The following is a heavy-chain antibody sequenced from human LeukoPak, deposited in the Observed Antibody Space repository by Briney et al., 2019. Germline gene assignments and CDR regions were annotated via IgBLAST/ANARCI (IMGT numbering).Heavy chain of an antibody. V-gene: IGHV3-23*01. D-gene: IGHD1-14*01. CDR1: GFTFSKYT. J-gene: IGHJ4*02. CDR3: AEDFTPDGIWDIDY. Sequence: GGSLRLSCVASGFTFSKYTMSWVRQAPGKGLEWVSGIYGGGSGSTFYAESVKGRFTISRDNSKNTLYLQMNSLRDEDTAIYYCAEDFTPDGIWDIDYWGRGTLITVSS. CDR2: IYGGGSGST.